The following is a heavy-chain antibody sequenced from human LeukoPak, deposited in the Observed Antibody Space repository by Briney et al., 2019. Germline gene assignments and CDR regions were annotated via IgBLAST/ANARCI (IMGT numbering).Heavy chain of an antibody. CDR3: ARLKFYDSTGYSPGYYMDV. V-gene: IGHV4-4*07. CDR1: GGSIISNY. D-gene: IGHD3-22*01. CDR2: IYGSGIT. Sequence: SETLSLTCTVFGGSIISNYWSWIRQSAGTGLEWIGRIYGSGITDYNPSLKSRVTMSLDTSRKQFSLRLTSVTAADTAVYYCARLKFYDSTGYSPGYYMDVWGKGTTVSVFS. J-gene: IGHJ6*03.